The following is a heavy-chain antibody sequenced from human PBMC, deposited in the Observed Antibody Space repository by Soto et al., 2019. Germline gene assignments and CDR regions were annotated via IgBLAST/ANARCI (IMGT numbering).Heavy chain of an antibody. CDR1: GYTFTSYG. CDR2: ISAYNGNT. D-gene: IGHD3-16*02. V-gene: IGHV1-18*01. Sequence: ASVKVSCKASGYTFTSYGISWVRQAPGQGLEWMGWISAYNGNTNYAQKLQGRVTMTTDTSTSTAYMELRSLRSDDPAVYYCARELTRDYVGGSYRYPLGYWGQGTLVPVSS. CDR3: ARELTRDYVGGSYRYPLGY. J-gene: IGHJ4*02.